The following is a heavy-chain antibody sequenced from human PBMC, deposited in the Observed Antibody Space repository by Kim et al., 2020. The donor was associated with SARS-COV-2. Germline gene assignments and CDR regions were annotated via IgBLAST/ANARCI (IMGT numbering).Heavy chain of an antibody. CDR2: FNYSGNT. CDR1: GGSISNSFYY. D-gene: IGHD3-22*01. CDR3: ARASASSAYYYHSFDY. J-gene: IGHJ4*01. Sequence: SETLSLTCTVSGGSISNSFYYWGWIRPPQGQGLEWIGSFNYSGNTYYNLSLRGRITISVYTNKNPFSLKLGSAAATAADECSCARASASSAYYYHSFDY. V-gene: IGHV4-39*01.